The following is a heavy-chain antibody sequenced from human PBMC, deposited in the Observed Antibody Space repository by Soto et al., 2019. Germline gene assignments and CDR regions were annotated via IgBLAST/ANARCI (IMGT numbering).Heavy chain of an antibody. V-gene: IGHV4-30-4*01. CDR3: ASEPYLPKARKDF. CDR2: IFQSGTT. J-gene: IGHJ4*02. CDR1: GDSISSADYF. Sequence: SETLSLTCSVSGDSISSADYFWTWTRQYPGKGLSRMGYIFQSGTTYYNPSLRGRLLISIENSKNQFSLRLTSVTAADSAVYFGASEPYLPKARKDFWGPGTLVAVAS.